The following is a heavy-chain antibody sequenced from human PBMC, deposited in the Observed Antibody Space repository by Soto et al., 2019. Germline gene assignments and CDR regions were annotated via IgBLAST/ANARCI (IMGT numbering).Heavy chain of an antibody. CDR1: GYSISSGYY. CDR3: AKGTDYYDSSGYYGP. J-gene: IGHJ5*02. D-gene: IGHD3-22*01. Sequence: ETLSLTCAVSGYSISSGYYWGWIRQPPGKGLEWIGSIYHSGSTYYNPSLKSRVTISVDTSKNQFSLKLSSVTAADTAVYYCAKGTDYYDSSGYYGPWGQGTLVTVS. CDR2: IYHSGST. V-gene: IGHV4-38-2*01.